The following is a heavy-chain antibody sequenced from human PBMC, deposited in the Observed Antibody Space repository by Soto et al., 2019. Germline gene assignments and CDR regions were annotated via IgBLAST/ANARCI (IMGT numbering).Heavy chain of an antibody. Sequence: SETLSLTCTVSGGSISSGDYYWSWIRQPPGKGLEWIGYTYYSGSTYYNPSLKSRVTISVDTSKNQFSLKLSSVTAADTAVYYCASPILQAPEFDYLGQGTLVTVSS. J-gene: IGHJ4*02. V-gene: IGHV4-30-4*01. CDR2: TYYSGST. CDR3: ASPILQAPEFDY. D-gene: IGHD2-15*01. CDR1: GGSISSGDYY.